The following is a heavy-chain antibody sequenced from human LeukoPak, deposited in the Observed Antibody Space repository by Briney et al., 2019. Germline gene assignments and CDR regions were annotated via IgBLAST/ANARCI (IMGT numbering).Heavy chain of an antibody. CDR3: ARAKGLLWFGIYYFDY. V-gene: IGHV3-11*06. D-gene: IGHD3-10*01. J-gene: IGHJ4*02. Sequence: GGSLRLSCAASGFTFSDYYMSWIRQAPGKGLEWVSYISSSSSYTNYADSVKGRFTISRDNAKNSQYLQMNSLRAEDTAVYYCARAKGLLWFGIYYFDYWGQGTLVTVSS. CDR2: ISSSSSYT. CDR1: GFTFSDYY.